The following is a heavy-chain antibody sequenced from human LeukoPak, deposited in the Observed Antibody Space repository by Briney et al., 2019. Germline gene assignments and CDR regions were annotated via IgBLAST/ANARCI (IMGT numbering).Heavy chain of an antibody. V-gene: IGHV4-38-2*02. Sequence: PSETLSLTCTVSGYSISSGYYWGWIRQPPGKGLEWIGSIYHSGSTYYNPSLKSRVTISVDTSKNQFSLKLSSVTAADTAVYYCARAGGGNAQDYWGQGTLVTVSS. CDR2: IYHSGST. D-gene: IGHD4-23*01. CDR3: ARAGGGNAQDY. CDR1: GYSISSGYY. J-gene: IGHJ4*02.